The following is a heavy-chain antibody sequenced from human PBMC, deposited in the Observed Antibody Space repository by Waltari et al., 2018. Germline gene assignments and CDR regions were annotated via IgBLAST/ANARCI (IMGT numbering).Heavy chain of an antibody. CDR2: ISWNSGSI. J-gene: IGHJ4*02. Sequence: EVQLVESGGGLVQPGRSLRLSWAASGLTFYDYALHWVRQAPGKGLEWVSGISWNSGSIGYADSVKGRFTISRDNAKNSLYLQMNSLGAEDTALYYCAKDLDYDILTAVDYWGQGTLVTVSS. D-gene: IGHD3-9*01. CDR3: AKDLDYDILTAVDY. CDR1: GLTFYDYA. V-gene: IGHV3-9*01.